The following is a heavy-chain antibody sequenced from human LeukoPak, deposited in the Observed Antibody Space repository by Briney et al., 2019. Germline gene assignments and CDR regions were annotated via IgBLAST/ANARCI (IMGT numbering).Heavy chain of an antibody. V-gene: IGHV3-30-3*01. J-gene: IGHJ4*02. Sequence: QAGGSLRLSCAASGFTFSAYAMHWVRQAPGKGLEWVAIISFDGSNKYYTDSLKGRFTISRDDSKKTLYLQMNSLRAEDTAVYYCARVTDYYDSSGYDYWGQGTLVTVSS. CDR2: ISFDGSNK. CDR1: GFTFSAYA. D-gene: IGHD3-22*01. CDR3: ARVTDYYDSSGYDY.